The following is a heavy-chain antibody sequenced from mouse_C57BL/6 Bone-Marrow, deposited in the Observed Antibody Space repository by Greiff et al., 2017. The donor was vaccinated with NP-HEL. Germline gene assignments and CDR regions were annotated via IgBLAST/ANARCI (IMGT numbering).Heavy chain of an antibody. CDR2: IHPNSGST. J-gene: IGHJ2*01. D-gene: IGHD1-1*01. V-gene: IGHV1-64*01. Sequence: QVQLQQPGAELVKPGASVKLSCKASGYTFTSYWMHWVKQSPGQGLEWIGMIHPNSGSTNYNENFKSKATLTVDKSSSTAYLQLSSLTSEDSAVYYCAELLGDYFDYWGQGTTLTVSS. CDR1: GYTFTSYW. CDR3: AELLGDYFDY.